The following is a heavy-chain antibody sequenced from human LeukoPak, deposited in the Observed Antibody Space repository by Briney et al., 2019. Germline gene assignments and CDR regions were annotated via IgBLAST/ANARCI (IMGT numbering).Heavy chain of an antibody. J-gene: IGHJ4*02. V-gene: IGHV1-18*01. CDR3: ARDIVVVVAGIRSFDY. D-gene: IGHD2-15*01. CDR2: ISAYNGNT. CDR1: GYTFTSYG. Sequence: GASVKVSCKASGYTFTSYGISWVRQAPGQGLEGMGWISAYNGNTNYAQKLQGRVTMTTDTSTSTAYMELRSLRSDDTAVYYCARDIVVVVAGIRSFDYWGQGTLVTVSS.